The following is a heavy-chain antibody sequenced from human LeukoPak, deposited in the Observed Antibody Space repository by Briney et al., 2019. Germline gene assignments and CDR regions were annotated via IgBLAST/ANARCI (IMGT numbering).Heavy chain of an antibody. Sequence: GGSLRLSCAASGFTFDDYTMHWVRQAPGKGLEWVSLISWDGGSTYYADSVKGRFTISRDNSKNTLYLQMNSLRAEDTAVYYCAKELGMIGGYYFDYWGQGTLVTVSS. CDR2: ISWDGGST. J-gene: IGHJ4*02. V-gene: IGHV3-43*01. CDR1: GFTFDDYT. D-gene: IGHD7-27*01. CDR3: AKELGMIGGYYFDY.